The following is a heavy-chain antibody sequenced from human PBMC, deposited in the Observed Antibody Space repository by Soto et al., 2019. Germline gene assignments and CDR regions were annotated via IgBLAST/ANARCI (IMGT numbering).Heavy chain of an antibody. CDR3: AKRLMAAAGSRAPDDAFDI. D-gene: IGHD6-13*01. V-gene: IGHV3-23*01. Sequence: GGSLRLSCAASGFTFSSYAMSWVRQAPGKGLEWVSAISGSGGSTYYADSVKGRFTISRDNSKNTLYLQMNSLRAEDTAVYYCAKRLMAAAGSRAPDDAFDIWGQGTMVTVSS. J-gene: IGHJ3*02. CDR1: GFTFSSYA. CDR2: ISGSGGST.